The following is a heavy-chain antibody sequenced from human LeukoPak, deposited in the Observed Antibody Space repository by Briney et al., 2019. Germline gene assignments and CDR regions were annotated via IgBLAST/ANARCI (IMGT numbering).Heavy chain of an antibody. CDR3: ARIFIRNGYSSYFDC. J-gene: IGHJ4*02. D-gene: IGHD5-18*01. V-gene: IGHV4-38-2*02. CDR2: VYQSGTT. CDR1: GFSISSGHY. Sequence: SETLSLTCTVSGFSISSGHYWGWVRQPPGAGLEWIGSVYQSGTTYYTPSLKSRVTTSVDMSKNQFSLRLRPVTAADTAVYYCARIFIRNGYSSYFDCWGQGTLVTVSS.